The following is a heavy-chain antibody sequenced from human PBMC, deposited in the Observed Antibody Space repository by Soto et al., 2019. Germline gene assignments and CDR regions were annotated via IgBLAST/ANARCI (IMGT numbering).Heavy chain of an antibody. V-gene: IGHV1-46*01. CDR1: GYTFTSYY. Sequence: GASVKVSCKASGYTFTSYYMHWVRQAPGQGVEWMGIINPSGGSTSYAQKFQSRVTMTRDTSTSTVYMELSSLRSEDTAVYYCARDYLAVRGFYYYGMEVWGQGTTVTVSS. CDR2: INPSGGST. CDR3: ARDYLAVRGFYYYGMEV. J-gene: IGHJ6*02. D-gene: IGHD3-10*01.